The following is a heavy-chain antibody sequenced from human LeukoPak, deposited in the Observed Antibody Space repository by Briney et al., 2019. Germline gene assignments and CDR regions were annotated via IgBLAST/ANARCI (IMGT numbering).Heavy chain of an antibody. Sequence: SGGSLRLSCAASGFTFDDYAMHWVRQAPGKGLEWVSGISWNSGSIGYADSVKGRFTISRDNAKNSLYLQMNSLRAEDTALYYCAKVGQLKSAVAGTFDYWGQGTLVTVSS. CDR1: GFTFDDYA. D-gene: IGHD6-19*01. J-gene: IGHJ4*02. CDR2: ISWNSGSI. V-gene: IGHV3-9*01. CDR3: AKVGQLKSAVAGTFDY.